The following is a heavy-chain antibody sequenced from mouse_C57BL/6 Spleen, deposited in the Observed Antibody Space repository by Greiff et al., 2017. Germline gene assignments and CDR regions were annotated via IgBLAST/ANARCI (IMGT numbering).Heavy chain of an antibody. Sequence: VQLQQPGAELVKPGASVKLSCKASGYTFTSYWMHWVKQRPGQGLEWIGMIHPNSGSTNYNEKFKSKATLTVDKSSSTAYMQLSSLTSEDSAVYYCARDNGSSYYFDYWGQGTTLTVSS. CDR3: ARDNGSSYYFDY. CDR1: GYTFTSYW. D-gene: IGHD1-1*01. J-gene: IGHJ2*01. V-gene: IGHV1-64*01. CDR2: IHPNSGST.